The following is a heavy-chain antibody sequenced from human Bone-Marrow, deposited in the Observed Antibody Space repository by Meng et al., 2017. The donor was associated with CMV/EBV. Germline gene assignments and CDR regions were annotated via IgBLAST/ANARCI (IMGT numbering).Heavy chain of an antibody. Sequence: GEFLKISCAASGFTLSSRWMSWVRQAPGKGLEWVANIKQDGSEKYYVDSVKGRFTISRDNAKNSLYLQMNSLRAEDTAVYYCARLDIVVVPAAIPYYYGMDVWGQGTTVTVSS. J-gene: IGHJ6*02. CDR3: ARLDIVVVPAAIPYYYGMDV. CDR2: IKQDGSEK. CDR1: GFTLSSRW. D-gene: IGHD2-2*02. V-gene: IGHV3-7*01.